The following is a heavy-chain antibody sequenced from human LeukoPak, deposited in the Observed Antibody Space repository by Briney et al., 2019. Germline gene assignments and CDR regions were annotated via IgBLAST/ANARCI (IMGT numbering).Heavy chain of an antibody. CDR3: AKGRGQSYPHYYFDS. CDR1: GFTFSSYG. Sequence: TGGSLRLSCAASGFTFSSYGMHWVRQAPGKGLEWVAFVRYDGSNKYYADSVKGRFTISRDSSKNTLYLQMNSLRPEDTAAYYCAKGRGQSYPHYYFDSWGQGTLVTVSS. D-gene: IGHD5-18*01. V-gene: IGHV3-30*02. J-gene: IGHJ4*02. CDR2: VRYDGSNK.